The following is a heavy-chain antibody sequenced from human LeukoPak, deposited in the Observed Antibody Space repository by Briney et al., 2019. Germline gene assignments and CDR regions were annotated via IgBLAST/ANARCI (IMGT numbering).Heavy chain of an antibody. D-gene: IGHD2-2*01. CDR1: GYTFTSYA. Sequence: ASVKVSCKASGYTFTSYAIHWVRQAPGQRPEWMGWINAGNGDTKYSQTFQGRVTITRDTSASTAYMELSSLISEDTAVYYCIRGYCGTTACYPFDYWGQGTLVTVSS. CDR2: INAGNGDT. CDR3: IRGYCGTTACYPFDY. J-gene: IGHJ4*02. V-gene: IGHV1-3*01.